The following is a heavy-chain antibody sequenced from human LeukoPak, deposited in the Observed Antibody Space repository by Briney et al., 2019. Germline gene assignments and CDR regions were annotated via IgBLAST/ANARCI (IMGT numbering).Heavy chain of an antibody. D-gene: IGHD1-26*01. CDR2: ISPYNGNT. V-gene: IGHV1-18*01. CDR3: ARDNSVGETAWWFDP. J-gene: IGHJ5*01. CDR1: GYTFTTYG. Sequence: ASVKVSCKASGYTFTTYGISWVRQAPGQGLEWMGWISPYNGNTNYAQKLQDRVTMTTDTSTSTVYMELRSLRSDDTAVYYCARDNSVGETAWWFDPWSQGTMVTVSS.